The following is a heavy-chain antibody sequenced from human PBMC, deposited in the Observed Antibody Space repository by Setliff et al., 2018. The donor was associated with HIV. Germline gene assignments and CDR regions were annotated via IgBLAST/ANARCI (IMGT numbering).Heavy chain of an antibody. Sequence: GGSLRLSCAASGFAFSASAMSWVRQAPGKGLEWIGRIRSEAAGGTTDYAAPVKGRFTISRDDSKNTLYLQMNSLKIDDTAVYYCIDFFAFWGPGTLVTVSS. CDR1: GFAFSASA. CDR3: IDFFAF. J-gene: IGHJ4*02. D-gene: IGHD3-3*01. CDR2: IRSEAAGGTT. V-gene: IGHV3-15*01.